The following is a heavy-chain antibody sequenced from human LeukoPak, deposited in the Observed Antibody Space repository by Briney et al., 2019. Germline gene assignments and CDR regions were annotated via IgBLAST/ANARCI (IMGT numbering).Heavy chain of an antibody. CDR2: LKQDGSEK. CDR3: ARCITMIVVVRRDYYYYMDV. V-gene: IGHV3-7*01. CDR1: GFTFSSYW. Sequence: GGSLRLSCAASGFTFSSYWMSWVRQAPGKGLEWVANLKQDGSEKYYVDSVKGRFTISRDNAKNSLYLQMNSLRAEDTAVYYCARCITMIVVVRRDYYYYMDVWGKGTTVTVSS. J-gene: IGHJ6*03. D-gene: IGHD3-22*01.